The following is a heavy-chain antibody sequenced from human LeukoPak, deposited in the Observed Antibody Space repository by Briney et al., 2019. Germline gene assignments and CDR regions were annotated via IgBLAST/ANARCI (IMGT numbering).Heavy chain of an antibody. D-gene: IGHD6-13*01. J-gene: IGHJ4*02. Sequence: SETLSLMCTVSCGSISSSRYDWGWLRQPPGRGLEWIGGIYYTGSTHYNPSLKSRVTISVDPSHKQFSLRLTSVTAAETAVYYCARGRYLATSGGAAAGFLDYWGQGSLVTVST. CDR3: ARGRYLATSGGAAAGFLDY. CDR2: IYYTGST. V-gene: IGHV4-39*07. CDR1: CGSISSSRYD.